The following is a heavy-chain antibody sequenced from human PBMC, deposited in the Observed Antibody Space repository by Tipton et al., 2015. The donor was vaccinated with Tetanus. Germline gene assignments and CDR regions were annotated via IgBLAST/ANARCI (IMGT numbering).Heavy chain of an antibody. J-gene: IGHJ4*02. D-gene: IGHD3-10*01. Sequence: LRLSCTVSGDSVRSGDYQWNWIRQSPGKGLEWLAYISNSGRTNSNYDLKSRISISRDTSKNQFSLSLTSVTAADTAVYFCARHPPPYYYGSGSYLDYWGQGTPVTVSS. CDR3: ARHPPPYYYGSGSYLDY. V-gene: IGHV4-61*08. CDR1: GDSVRSGDYQ. CDR2: ISNSGRT.